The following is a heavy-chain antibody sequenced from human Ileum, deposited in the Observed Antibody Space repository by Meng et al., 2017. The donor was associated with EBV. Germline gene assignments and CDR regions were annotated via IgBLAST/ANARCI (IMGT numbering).Heavy chain of an antibody. Sequence: QVLLQEAGPGLVKPSGTLSLTCAVSGGSIGSSKWWSWVRQPPGKGLEWIGKIYHSGITIYNPSLKSRVTMSVDNSKNQFSLKLNSMTAADTAVYYCARDPTGGEDHQRVWGQGTLVTVSS. CDR1: GGSIGSSKW. D-gene: IGHD1-14*01. CDR2: IYHSGIT. CDR3: ARDPTGGEDHQRV. J-gene: IGHJ4*02. V-gene: IGHV4-4*02.